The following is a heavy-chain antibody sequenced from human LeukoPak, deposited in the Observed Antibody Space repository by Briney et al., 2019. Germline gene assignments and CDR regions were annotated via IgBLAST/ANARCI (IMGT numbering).Heavy chain of an antibody. Sequence: KPSETLSLTCAVYGGSFSGYYWSWIRQPPGEGLEWIGEINHSGSTNYNPSLKSRVTISVDTSKNQFSLKLSSVTAADTAVYYCASGPMVIKAFDIWGQGTMVTVSS. CDR2: INHSGST. CDR1: GGSFSGYY. CDR3: ASGPMVIKAFDI. V-gene: IGHV4-34*01. J-gene: IGHJ3*02. D-gene: IGHD3-22*01.